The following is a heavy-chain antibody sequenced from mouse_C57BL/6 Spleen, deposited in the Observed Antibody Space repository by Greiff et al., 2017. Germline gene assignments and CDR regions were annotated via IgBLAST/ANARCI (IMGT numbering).Heavy chain of an antibody. CDR1: GYSITSGYY. J-gene: IGHJ3*01. V-gene: IGHV3-6*01. CDR3: ARERAYGFRAWFAY. CDR2: ISYDGSN. Sequence: EVQLQESGPGLVKPSQSLSLTCSVTGYSITSGYYWNWIRQFPGNKLEWMGYISYDGSNNYNPSLKNRISITRDTSKNQFFLKLNSVTTEDTATYYCARERAYGFRAWFAYGGQGTLVTVSA. D-gene: IGHD2-2*01.